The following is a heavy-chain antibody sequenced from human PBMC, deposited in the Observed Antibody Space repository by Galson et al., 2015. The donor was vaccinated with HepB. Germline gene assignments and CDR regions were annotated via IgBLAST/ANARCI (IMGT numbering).Heavy chain of an antibody. CDR3: ARDGIITGIYNWFGP. CDR2: ISSSSSYI. D-gene: IGHD1-20*01. Sequence: SLRLSCAASGFTFSTYTMNWVRQAPGKGLEWVSSISSSSSYIYYADSVKGRFTISRDNAKNSLYLRMNSLRAEDTAVYYCARDGIITGIYNWFGPWGQGTLVTVSS. V-gene: IGHV3-21*01. CDR1: GFTFSTYT. J-gene: IGHJ5*02.